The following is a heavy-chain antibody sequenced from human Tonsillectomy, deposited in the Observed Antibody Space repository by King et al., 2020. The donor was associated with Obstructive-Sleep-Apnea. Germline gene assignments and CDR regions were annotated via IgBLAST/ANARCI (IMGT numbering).Heavy chain of an antibody. D-gene: IGHD6-13*01. V-gene: IGHV4-4*02. J-gene: IGHJ6*02. CDR2: IYHSGST. Sequence: VQLQESGPGLVKPSGTLSLTCAVSGGSISSSNWWSWVRQPPGKGLEWIGEIYHSGSTNYNPSLKSRVTISVDKSKNQFSLKLSSVTAADTAVYYCARGYIAAAGTGGGYYYYGMDVWGQGTTVTVSS. CDR1: GGSISSSNW. CDR3: ARGYIAAAGTGGGYYYYGMDV.